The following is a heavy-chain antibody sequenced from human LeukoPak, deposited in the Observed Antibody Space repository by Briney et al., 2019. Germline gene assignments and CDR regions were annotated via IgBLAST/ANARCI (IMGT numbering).Heavy chain of an antibody. CDR3: ARDLKIPLFNYYYYYMDV. J-gene: IGHJ6*03. CDR1: GYTFIGYY. V-gene: IGHV1-2*02. Sequence: ASVKVSCKASGYTFIGYYMHWVRQAPGQGLEWMGWINPNSGGTNYAQKFQGRVTTTRDTSISTAYMELSRLRSDDTPVHYCARDLKIPLFNYYYYYMDVWGKGTTVTVSS. CDR2: INPNSGGT. D-gene: IGHD2-21*01.